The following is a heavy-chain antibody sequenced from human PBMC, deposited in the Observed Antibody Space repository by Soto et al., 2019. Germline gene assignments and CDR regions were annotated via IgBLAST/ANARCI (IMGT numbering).Heavy chain of an antibody. CDR3: AKVLNSGYDMTFDY. V-gene: IGHV3-23*01. Sequence: PGGSLRLSCAASGFTFSSYVMSWVRQAPGKGLEWVSAISGSDGSIYYADSVKGRFTISRDNSRDTLYLQMNSLRAEDTAVYYCAKVLNSGYDMTFDYWGQGTLVTVSS. CDR1: GFTFSSYV. J-gene: IGHJ4*02. D-gene: IGHD5-12*01. CDR2: ISGSDGSI.